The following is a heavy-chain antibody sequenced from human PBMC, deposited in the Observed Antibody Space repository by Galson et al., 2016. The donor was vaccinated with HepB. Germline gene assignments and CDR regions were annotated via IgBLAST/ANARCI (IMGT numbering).Heavy chain of an antibody. V-gene: IGHV5-51*03. D-gene: IGHD5-12*01. CDR3: ARTSGFP. J-gene: IGHJ5*02. CDR1: GYRFSTSC. CDR2: IYPNDSDT. Sequence: QSGAEVKKPGESLQISCKASGYRFSTSCIGWLRQMPGRGLEWMAMIYPNDSDTRYNPSLEGHVIMSVDKSINTAYLQWRGLKPSDSGIYFCARTSGFPWGQGTQVTVSS.